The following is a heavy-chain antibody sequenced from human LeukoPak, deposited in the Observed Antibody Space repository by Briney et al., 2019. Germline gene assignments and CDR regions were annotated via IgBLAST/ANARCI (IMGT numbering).Heavy chain of an antibody. CDR1: GLTVSSNF. CDR2: LYRRGKT. V-gene: IGHV3-66*03. D-gene: IGHD4-17*01. J-gene: IGHJ4*02. Sequence: GGSLRLSCGASGLTVSSNFMAWVRQAPGKGLEWVSVLYRRGKTEYAGSVKGRFTISRDNSKNTLYLQMNSLRAEDTAVYYCAREPYTDYGDPYYFDYWGQGTLVTVSS. CDR3: AREPYTDYGDPYYFDY.